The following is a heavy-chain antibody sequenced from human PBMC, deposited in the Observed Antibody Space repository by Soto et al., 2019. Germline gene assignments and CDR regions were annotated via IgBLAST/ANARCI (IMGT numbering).Heavy chain of an antibody. CDR2: LTWNGEVL. D-gene: IGHD3-22*01. CDR3: VKDSESSGYLTHLDY. J-gene: IGHJ4*01. Sequence: PGGSLRLSCVASGFTFDDYAIHWVRQTPGKGLEWVSGLTWNGEVLGYADSVRGRFTTSRDNAKNSLYLEMNSLRPEDTALYYCVKDSESSGYLTHLDYWRHGTLVTVSS. V-gene: IGHV3-9*01. CDR1: GFTFDDYA.